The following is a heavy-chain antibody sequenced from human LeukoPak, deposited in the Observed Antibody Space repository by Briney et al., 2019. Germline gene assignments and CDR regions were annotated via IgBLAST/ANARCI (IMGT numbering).Heavy chain of an antibody. CDR3: ARDYSKFVRHFGY. Sequence: ASVKVSCKASGYTFTGYYMHWVRQAPGQGLEWMGWINPNSGGTNYAQKSQGRVTMTRDTSISTAYMELSRLRSDGTAVYYCARDYSKFVRHFGYWGQGTLVTVSS. CDR1: GYTFTGYY. V-gene: IGHV1-2*02. CDR2: INPNSGGT. D-gene: IGHD4-11*01. J-gene: IGHJ4*02.